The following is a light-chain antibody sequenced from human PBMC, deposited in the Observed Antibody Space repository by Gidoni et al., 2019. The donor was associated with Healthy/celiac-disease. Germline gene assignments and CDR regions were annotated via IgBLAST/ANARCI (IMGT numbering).Light chain of an antibody. V-gene: IGLV3-1*01. CDR1: KSGDKY. CDR2: QDS. J-gene: IGLJ3*02. Sequence: SYDLTQPPSVSLSPGQTASITCSGDKSGDKYACWYQQNAGQSPVLVIYQDSKRPSGIPERFSGSNSGNTATLTISGTQAMDEADYYCQAWDSSTAVFGGGTKLTVL. CDR3: QAWDSSTAV.